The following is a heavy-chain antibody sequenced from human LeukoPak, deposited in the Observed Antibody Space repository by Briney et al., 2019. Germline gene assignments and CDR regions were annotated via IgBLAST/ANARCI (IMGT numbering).Heavy chain of an antibody. D-gene: IGHD6-13*01. CDR2: ISWNSGRI. CDR3: VKEIAAAGTGGVDY. CDR1: GFTFDDYA. J-gene: IGHJ4*02. V-gene: IGHV3-9*01. Sequence: PGRSLRLSCAASGFTFDDYAMHWVRQPPGKGLEWVSGISWNSGRIGYADSVKGRFTISRDNAKSSLYLQMNSLRVEDTALYYCVKEIAAAGTGGVDYWGQGTLVTVSS.